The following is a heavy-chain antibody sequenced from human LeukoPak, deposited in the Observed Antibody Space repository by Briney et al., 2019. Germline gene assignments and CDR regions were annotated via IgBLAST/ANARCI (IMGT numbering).Heavy chain of an antibody. CDR3: ARHYYGSGSYSHFDY. D-gene: IGHD3-10*01. Sequence: GESLKISCKGSGYSFDNYCITWLRQMPGKGLEWMGKIDLSDSYTDYSPSFQDHVTIPANKSLRTAYLHGSSLTASYSAMYYCARHYYGSGSYSHFDYWGQGTLVTVSS. V-gene: IGHV5-10-1*01. J-gene: IGHJ4*02. CDR2: IDLSDSYT. CDR1: GYSFDNYC.